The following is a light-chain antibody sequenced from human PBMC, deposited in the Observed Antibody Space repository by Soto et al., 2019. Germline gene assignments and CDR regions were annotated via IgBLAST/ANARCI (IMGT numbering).Light chain of an antibody. CDR2: AES. CDR3: QKYLTSPKT. Sequence: ELLLTQSPATLSLLPGDRATLSCRASQSVSSYLAWYQQKPGQAPRLLIYAESRRAPGIPERFSGSGSGTDLTLTISRLEPEDFAVYYCQKYLTSPKTCGQGTKVDIK. V-gene: IGKV3-20*01. CDR1: QSVSSY. J-gene: IGKJ1*01.